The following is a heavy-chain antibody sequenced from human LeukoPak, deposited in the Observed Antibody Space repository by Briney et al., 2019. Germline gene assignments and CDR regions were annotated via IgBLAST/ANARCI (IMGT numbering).Heavy chain of an antibody. CDR2: VSSSSAYI. V-gene: IGHV3-21*01. CDR1: GFTFINYN. CDR3: ARGAAAGMIQDY. D-gene: IGHD6-13*01. Sequence: GGSLRLSCAASGFTFINYNMNWVRQAPGKGLEWVSSVSSSSAYIYYADSVKGRFTISRDNAKNSLYLQMNSLRAEDTAVYYCARGAAAGMIQDYWGQGTLVTVSS. J-gene: IGHJ4*02.